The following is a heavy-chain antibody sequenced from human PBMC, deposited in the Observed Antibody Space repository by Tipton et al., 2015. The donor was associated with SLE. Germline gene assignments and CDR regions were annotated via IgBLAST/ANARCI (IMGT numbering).Heavy chain of an antibody. CDR2: IYYSGST. CDR1: GGSISSSSYY. J-gene: IGHJ1*01. Sequence: TLSLTCTVSGGSISSSSYYWGWIRQPPGKGLEWIGSIYYSGSTYYNPSLKSRVTISVDTSKNQFSLKLSSVTAADTAVYYCARGPVAPLWGQGTLVTVSS. V-gene: IGHV4-39*07. CDR3: ARGPVAPL. D-gene: IGHD4-23*01.